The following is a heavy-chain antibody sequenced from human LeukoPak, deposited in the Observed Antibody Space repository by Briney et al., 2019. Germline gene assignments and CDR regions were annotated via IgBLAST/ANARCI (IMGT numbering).Heavy chain of an antibody. J-gene: IGHJ6*02. CDR1: GGTFSSYA. Sequence: ASVKVSCKASGGTFSSYAISWVRQAPGQGLEWMGRIIPILDIANYAQKFQGRVTITADKSTSTAYMELSSLRSEDTAVYYCARDDYYYYYGMDVWGQGTTVTVSS. CDR3: ARDDYYYYYGMDV. V-gene: IGHV1-69*04. CDR2: IIPILDIA.